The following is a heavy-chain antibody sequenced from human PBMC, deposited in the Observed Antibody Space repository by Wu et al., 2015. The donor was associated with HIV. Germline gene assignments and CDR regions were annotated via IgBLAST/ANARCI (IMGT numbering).Heavy chain of an antibody. J-gene: IGHJ6*03. CDR2: MNPNSGNT. Sequence: QVHLLQSGPAVKNPGTSVKVSCKASGYSFTNFGISWVRQATGQGLEWMGWMNPNSGNTGYAQKFQGRVTITRNTSISTAYMELSSLRSEDTAVYYCARGYSFGLYYMDVWGKGTTVTVSS. D-gene: IGHD4-11*01. CDR1: GYSFTNFG. CDR3: ARGYSFGLYYMDV. V-gene: IGHV1-8*03.